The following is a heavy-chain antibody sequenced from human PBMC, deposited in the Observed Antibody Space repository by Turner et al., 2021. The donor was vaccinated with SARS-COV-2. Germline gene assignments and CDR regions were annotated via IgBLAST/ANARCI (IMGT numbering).Heavy chain of an antibody. V-gene: IGHV4-39*02. Sequence: QLQLQESGPGLVKPSETLSLTCTLSGGSISSSSYYWGWIRQPPGKGLEWIGSIYYSGSTYYNPSLKSRVTISVDTSKNQFSLKLSSVTAADTAVYYCARDGGDPPRYFQHWGQGTLVTVSS. CDR2: IYYSGST. J-gene: IGHJ1*01. CDR1: GGSISSSSYY. CDR3: ARDGGDPPRYFQH. D-gene: IGHD2-21*02.